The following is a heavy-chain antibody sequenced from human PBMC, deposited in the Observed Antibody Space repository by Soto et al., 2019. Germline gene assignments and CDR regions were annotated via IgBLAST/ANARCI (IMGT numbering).Heavy chain of an antibody. CDR3: ARVGFTYGTASV. CDR2: IYYSGIT. Sequence: PXETLSLPFTVSGASINSGEYYWSWIRQAPGKGLEWIGHIYYSGITYYKPSLKSRVTISIDTSKTQFSLKLTSVTAADTALYYCARVGFTYGTASVWGQGTQVTVPS. CDR1: GASINSGEYY. J-gene: IGHJ4*02. V-gene: IGHV4-30-4*01. D-gene: IGHD1-26*01.